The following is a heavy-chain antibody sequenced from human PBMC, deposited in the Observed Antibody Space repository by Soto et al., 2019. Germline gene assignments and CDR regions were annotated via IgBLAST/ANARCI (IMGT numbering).Heavy chain of an antibody. Sequence: ASVKVSCKASGYTFTSYGISWVRQAPGQGLEWMGWISAYNGNTNYAQKLQGRVTMTTDTSTSTVYMELRSLRSDDTAVYYCARDRGYYYDSSGYDDYWGQGTLVTVSS. D-gene: IGHD3-22*01. CDR3: ARDRGYYYDSSGYDDY. CDR2: ISAYNGNT. J-gene: IGHJ4*02. CDR1: GYTFTSYG. V-gene: IGHV1-18*01.